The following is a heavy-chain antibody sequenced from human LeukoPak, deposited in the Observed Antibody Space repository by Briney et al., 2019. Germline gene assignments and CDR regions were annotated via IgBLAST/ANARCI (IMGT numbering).Heavy chain of an antibody. V-gene: IGHV3-7*05. D-gene: IGHD5-18*01. Sequence: PGGSLRLSCAVSGFTFSGYWMNWVRQAPGKGLEWVANIKQDGSQKYYVDSVRGRFTISRDNAKNSLYLQLNSLRAEDTAVYYCARDESGDSYGLYWGQGTLVTVSS. CDR2: IKQDGSQK. CDR3: ARDESGDSYGLY. J-gene: IGHJ4*02. CDR1: GFTFSGYW.